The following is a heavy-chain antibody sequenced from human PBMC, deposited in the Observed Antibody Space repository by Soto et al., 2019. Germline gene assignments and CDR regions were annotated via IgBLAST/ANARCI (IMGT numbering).Heavy chain of an antibody. CDR3: ARTLGYCTNGVCYPRWFDP. CDR1: GGSISSYY. D-gene: IGHD2-8*01. J-gene: IGHJ5*02. V-gene: IGHV4-59*01. CDR2: IYYSGST. Sequence: SETLSLTCTVSGGSISSYYWSWIRQPPGKGLEWIGYIYYSGSTNYNPSLKSRVTISVDTSKNQFSLKLSSVTAADTAVYYRARTLGYCTNGVCYPRWFDPWGQGTLVTVSS.